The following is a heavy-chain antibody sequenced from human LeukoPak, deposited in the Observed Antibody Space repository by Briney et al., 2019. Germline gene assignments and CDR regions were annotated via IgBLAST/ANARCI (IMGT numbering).Heavy chain of an antibody. Sequence: PGASLRLSCAASGFTFNSYAMSWVRQAPGKGLEGVSAISGSGGNTYYADSVKGRFTISRDNSKNTLYLQMNSLRAEDTAVYYCAKAPTGYCSGGSCYHFDYWGQGTQVTVSS. CDR2: ISGSGGNT. CDR1: GFTFNSYA. V-gene: IGHV3-23*01. D-gene: IGHD2-15*01. CDR3: AKAPTGYCSGGSCYHFDY. J-gene: IGHJ4*02.